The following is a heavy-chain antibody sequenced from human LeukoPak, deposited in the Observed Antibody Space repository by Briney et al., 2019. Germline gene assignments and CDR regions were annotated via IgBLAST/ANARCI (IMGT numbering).Heavy chain of an antibody. J-gene: IGHJ4*02. V-gene: IGHV3-23*01. D-gene: IGHD6-19*01. CDR2: ISGSGGST. CDR3: AKSPFPSRGWRGVDFDY. CDR1: GFTFSSYA. Sequence: QPGGSLRLSCAASGFTFSSYAMSWVRQAPGKGLEWVSAISGSGGSTYYADSVKGRFTISRDNSKNTLYLQMNSLRAEDTAVYYCAKSPFPSRGWRGVDFDYWGQGTLVTVSS.